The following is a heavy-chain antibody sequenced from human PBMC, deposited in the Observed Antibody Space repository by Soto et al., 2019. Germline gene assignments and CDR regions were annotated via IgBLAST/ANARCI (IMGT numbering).Heavy chain of an antibody. CDR1: GFTFDDYA. CDR3: AKSRGWLVHRELDY. J-gene: IGHJ4*02. CDR2: ISWIGINI. Sequence: GGSLRLSCAASGFTFDDYAMHWVRQAPGKGLEWVPGISWIGINIDYADSVKGRFTISRGSAKNSLYLQMNSLRPEDTAFYFCAKSRGWLVHRELDYWGQGTLVTVSS. D-gene: IGHD6-19*01. V-gene: IGHV3-9*01.